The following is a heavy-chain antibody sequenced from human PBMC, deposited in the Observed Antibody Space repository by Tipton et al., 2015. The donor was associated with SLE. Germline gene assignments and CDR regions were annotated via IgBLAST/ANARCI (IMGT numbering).Heavy chain of an antibody. Sequence: GSLRLSCVASGLTFRSNEMNWLRQAPGKGLEWLSFISGSGATIYYADAVKGRFTISRDNVKNSLYLQMSSLRAEDTAVYYCARGGGPYWREFDTWGHGTLVTVS. V-gene: IGHV3-48*03. CDR1: GLTFRSNE. D-gene: IGHD3-3*01. CDR2: ISGSGATI. J-gene: IGHJ5*01. CDR3: ARGGGPYWREFDT.